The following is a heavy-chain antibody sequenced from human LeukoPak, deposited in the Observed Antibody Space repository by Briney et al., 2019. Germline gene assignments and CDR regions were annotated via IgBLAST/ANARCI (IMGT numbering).Heavy chain of an antibody. V-gene: IGHV4-59*01. Sequence: PSETLSLTCAVYGGSFSGYYWSWVRQPPGKGLEWIGYIYYSGSTNYNPSLKRRVTISVDTSKNQFSLKLSSVTAADTAVYYCARVNPAMAHDACDIWGEGKMVTVSS. J-gene: IGHJ3*02. D-gene: IGHD5-18*01. CDR2: IYYSGST. CDR1: GGSFSGYY. CDR3: ARVNPAMAHDACDI.